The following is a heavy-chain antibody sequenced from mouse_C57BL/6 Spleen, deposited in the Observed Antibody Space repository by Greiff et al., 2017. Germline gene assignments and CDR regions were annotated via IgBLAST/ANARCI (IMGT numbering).Heavy chain of an antibody. V-gene: IGHV1-82*01. D-gene: IGHD1-1*01. CDR2: IYPGDGDT. J-gene: IGHJ4*01. CDR1: GYAFSSSW. Sequence: VQLQQSGPELVKPGASVKISCKASGYAFSSSWMNWVKQRPGKGLEWIGRIYPGDGDTNYNGKFKGKATLTADKSSSTAYMQLSSLTSEYSAVXFWARDGDYYGSSYGYGMDYWGQGTSVTVSS. CDR3: ARDGDYYGSSYGYGMDY.